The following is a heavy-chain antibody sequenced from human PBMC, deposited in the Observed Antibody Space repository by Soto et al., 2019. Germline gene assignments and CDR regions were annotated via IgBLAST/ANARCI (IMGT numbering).Heavy chain of an antibody. CDR2: IDPHSNT. Sequence: PGESLKISCQGSGYSSSSYWIGWARQMPGKGLEWMAFIDPHSNTRYSPSYEGQITISADKSISTAYLQWSSLTASDTAIYYCARRTYTSGWRHYFDYWGQGTLVTVSS. CDR3: ARRTYTSGWRHYFDY. CDR1: GYSSSSYW. J-gene: IGHJ4*02. V-gene: IGHV5-51*01. D-gene: IGHD6-19*01.